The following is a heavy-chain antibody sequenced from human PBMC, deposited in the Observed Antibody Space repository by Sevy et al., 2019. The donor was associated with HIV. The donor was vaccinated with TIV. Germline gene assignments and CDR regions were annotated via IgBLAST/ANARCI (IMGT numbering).Heavy chain of an antibody. CDR1: GFTFSRYA. Sequence: GGSLRLSCAASGFTFSRYAMNWVRQAPGKGLEWVAVISSDGRNKYYADSVKGRFTITRDNSKNTRYLQMNSLGSGDTAMYYCARDKGESSSSFLGELSHWGQGTLVTVSS. J-gene: IGHJ4*02. V-gene: IGHV3-30*04. D-gene: IGHD3-16*02. CDR3: ARDKGESSSSFLGELSH. CDR2: ISSDGRNK.